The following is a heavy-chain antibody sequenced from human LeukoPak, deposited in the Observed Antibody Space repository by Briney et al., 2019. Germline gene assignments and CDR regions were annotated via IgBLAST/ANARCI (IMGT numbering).Heavy chain of an antibody. V-gene: IGHV3-21*01. D-gene: IGHD5-18*01. CDR1: GFSIKSYS. Sequence: GGSLRLSCAASGFSIKSYSMTWVRQAPGKGLEWVAAISSSGGYIYYADSVKGRFTISRDTVQNSLFLQLNSLRVEDTAVYNCARLRDTVTSASDYWGQGTLVTVSS. CDR2: ISSSGGYI. J-gene: IGHJ4*02. CDR3: ARLRDTVTSASDY.